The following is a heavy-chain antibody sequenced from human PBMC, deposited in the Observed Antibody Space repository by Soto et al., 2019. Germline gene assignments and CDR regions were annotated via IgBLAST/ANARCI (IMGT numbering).Heavy chain of an antibody. V-gene: IGHV4-59*01. CDR1: GGSISSYY. CDR2: IYYSGST. J-gene: IGHJ4*02. D-gene: IGHD3-10*01. CDR3: ASTIGSGSKPSDY. Sequence: PSETLSLICTVSGGSISSYYWSWIRQPPGKGLEWIGYIYYSGSTNYNPSLKSRVTISVDTSKNQFSLKLSSVTAADTAVYYCASTIGSGSKPSDYWGQGTLVTVSS.